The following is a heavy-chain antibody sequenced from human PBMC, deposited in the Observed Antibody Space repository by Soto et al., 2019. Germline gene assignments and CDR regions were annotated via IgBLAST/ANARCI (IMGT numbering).Heavy chain of an antibody. Sequence: GGSLRLSCAASGFSFSYAWMRWVRQVPGKGLEWVGRIKSKIEGGTTDYAAPVKGRFTISRDDSKNTLYLQMNSLKTEDTAVYYCTTLSITIFGVVLMDVWGQGTTVTVSS. D-gene: IGHD3-3*01. CDR1: GFSFSYAW. CDR3: TTLSITIFGVVLMDV. V-gene: IGHV3-15*01. CDR2: IKSKIEGGTT. J-gene: IGHJ6*02.